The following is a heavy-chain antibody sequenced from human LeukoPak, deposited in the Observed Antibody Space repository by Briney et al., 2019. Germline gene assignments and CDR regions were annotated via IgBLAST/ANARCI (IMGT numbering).Heavy chain of an antibody. J-gene: IGHJ6*02. V-gene: IGHV1-2*02. CDR3: ARESGYYGSGSYYTYGMDV. D-gene: IGHD3-10*01. Sequence: ASVRVSCKASGYTFTGCYMHWVRQAPGQGLEWMGWINPNSGGTNYAQKFQGRVTMTRDTSISTAYMELSRLRSDDTAVYYCARESGYYGSGSYYTYGMDVWGQGTTVTVSS. CDR1: GYTFTGCY. CDR2: INPNSGGT.